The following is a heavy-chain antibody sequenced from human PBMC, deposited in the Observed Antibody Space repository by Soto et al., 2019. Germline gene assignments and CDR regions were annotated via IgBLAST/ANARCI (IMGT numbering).Heavy chain of an antibody. V-gene: IGHV1-69*06. CDR3: ARERGTSMVRGVARMDV. D-gene: IGHD3-10*01. J-gene: IGHJ6*02. CDR2: IIPIFGTA. Sequence: VASVKVSCKAFGGTFSSYAISWVRQAPGQGLEWMGGIIPIFGTANYAQKFQGRVTITADKSTSTAYMELSSLRSEDTAVYYCARERGTSMVRGVARMDVWGQGTTVTVSS. CDR1: GGTFSSYA.